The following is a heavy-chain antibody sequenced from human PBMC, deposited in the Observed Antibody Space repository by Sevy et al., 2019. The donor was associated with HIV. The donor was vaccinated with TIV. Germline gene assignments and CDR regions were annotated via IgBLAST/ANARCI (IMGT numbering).Heavy chain of an antibody. V-gene: IGHV4-59*08. CDR2: FYYGSGTT. Sequence: SETLSLTCTVXXXXISDXXWXWIRQPPGKGLEWIGYFYYGSGTTNYNPSLKSRVTISIDTSKNQFSLKVSSVTAADTAVYXXAXXXATLTTXXAFXXXXXGTMVTVSS. CDR1: XXXISDXX. J-gene: IGHJ3*02. CDR3: AXXXATLTTXXAFXX. D-gene: IGHD4-4*01.